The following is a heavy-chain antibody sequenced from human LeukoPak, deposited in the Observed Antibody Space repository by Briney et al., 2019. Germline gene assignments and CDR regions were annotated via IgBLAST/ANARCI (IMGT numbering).Heavy chain of an antibody. CDR2: ISGSGGST. V-gene: IGHV3-23*01. J-gene: IGHJ5*02. D-gene: IGHD5-18*01. CDR3: ARSGYSYGPGNWFDP. Sequence: PSETLSLTCAVYGGSFSGYYWSWIRQPPGKGLEWVSAISGSGGSTYYADSVKGRFTISRDNSKNTLYLQMNSLRAEDTAVYYCARSGYSYGPGNWFDPWGQGTLVTVSS. CDR1: GGSFSGYY.